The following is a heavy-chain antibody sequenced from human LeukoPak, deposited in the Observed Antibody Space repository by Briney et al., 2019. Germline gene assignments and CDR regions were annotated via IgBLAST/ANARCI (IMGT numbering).Heavy chain of an antibody. CDR3: AKGAYDYIEIAYFDY. CDR2: ISSSSSTI. J-gene: IGHJ4*02. V-gene: IGHV3-48*01. D-gene: IGHD5-12*01. CDR1: GFTFSSYS. Sequence: GRSLRLSCAASGFTFSSYSMNWVRQAPGKGLEWVSYISSSSSTIYYADSVKGRFTICRDKSKSTLYLQMNSLRAEDTAVYYCAKGAYDYIEIAYFDYWGQGSLVTVAS.